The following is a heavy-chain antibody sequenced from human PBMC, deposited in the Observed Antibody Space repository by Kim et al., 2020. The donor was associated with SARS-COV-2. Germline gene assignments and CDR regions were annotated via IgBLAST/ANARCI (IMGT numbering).Heavy chain of an antibody. CDR3: ARDLNLSPGALGY. D-gene: IGHD3-16*01. V-gene: IGHV4-59*01. Sequence: SETLSLTCTVSGGSISSYYWSWIRQPPGKGLEWIGYIYYSGSTNYNPSLKSRVTISVDTSKNQFSLKLSSVTAADTAVYYCARDLNLSPGALGYWGQGTLVTVSS. J-gene: IGHJ4*02. CDR1: GGSISSYY. CDR2: IYYSGST.